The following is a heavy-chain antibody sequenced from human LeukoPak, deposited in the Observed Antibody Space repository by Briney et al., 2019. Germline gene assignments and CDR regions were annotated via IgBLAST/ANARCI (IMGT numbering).Heavy chain of an antibody. CDR1: GFSFSSYS. J-gene: IGHJ6*02. V-gene: IGHV3-48*01. Sequence: GGSLRLSCAASGFSFSSYSMKWVRQAPGKGLEWVSYISSSSSIIYYADSVKGRFTISRDNAKNSLYLQMNSLRAEDTAVYYCARGIAVAGQFYYGTDVWGQGTTVTVSS. D-gene: IGHD6-19*01. CDR2: ISSSSSII. CDR3: ARGIAVAGQFYYGTDV.